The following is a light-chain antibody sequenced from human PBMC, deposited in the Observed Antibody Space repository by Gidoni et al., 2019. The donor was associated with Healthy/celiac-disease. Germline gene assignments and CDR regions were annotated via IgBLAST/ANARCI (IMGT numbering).Light chain of an antibody. J-gene: IGLJ2*01. CDR3: CSYAGSSTLEV. Sequence: QSALTQPASVSGSPGQSITISCTGTSSDVGSYNLVSWYHQHPGKAPKLMIYEVSKRPSGVSNRFSGSKSGNTASLTISGLQAEDEADYYCCSYAGSSTLEVFGGGTKLTVL. CDR1: SSDVGSYNL. CDR2: EVS. V-gene: IGLV2-23*02.